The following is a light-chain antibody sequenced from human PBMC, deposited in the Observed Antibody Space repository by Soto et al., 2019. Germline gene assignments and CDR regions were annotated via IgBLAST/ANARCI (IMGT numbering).Light chain of an antibody. V-gene: IGKV1-8*01. Sequence: AIQMTQSPSSFSASTGDRVTITCRASQGISSYLAWYQQKPGKAPKLLIYVASSLQTGVPSRFSGSGSGTEFTLTINSLQPEDFATYFCLQYNNYPFTFGQGTRLEIK. J-gene: IGKJ5*01. CDR3: LQYNNYPFT. CDR2: VAS. CDR1: QGISSY.